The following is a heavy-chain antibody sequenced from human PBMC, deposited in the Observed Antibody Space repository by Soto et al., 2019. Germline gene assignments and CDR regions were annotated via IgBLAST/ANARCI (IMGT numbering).Heavy chain of an antibody. D-gene: IGHD2-21*02. Sequence: QVQLQESGPGLVKPSQTLSLTCTVSGGSISSGGYYWSWIRQDPGKGLEWIGYIYYSGSTYYNPSLESRVTISVDTSKNQFSLKLSSVTAADTAVYYCARVCGGDCHYGMDVWGQGTTVTVSS. J-gene: IGHJ6*02. CDR1: GGSISSGGYY. CDR3: ARVCGGDCHYGMDV. CDR2: IYYSGST. V-gene: IGHV4-31*03.